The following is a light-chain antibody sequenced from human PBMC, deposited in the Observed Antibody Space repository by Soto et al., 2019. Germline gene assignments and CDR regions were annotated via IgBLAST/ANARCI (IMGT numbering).Light chain of an antibody. J-gene: IGKJ4*01. CDR1: QSVSKY. V-gene: IGKV3-11*01. CDR3: QQRSNWPQIT. Sequence: EIVLTQSPATLSLSPGERATLSCRASQSVSKYLAWYQQKPGQARRLLIHDASNRATGIPARFSGSGSGTDFTLTISSLEPEDFGVYYCQQRSNWPQITFGGGTKVEIK. CDR2: DAS.